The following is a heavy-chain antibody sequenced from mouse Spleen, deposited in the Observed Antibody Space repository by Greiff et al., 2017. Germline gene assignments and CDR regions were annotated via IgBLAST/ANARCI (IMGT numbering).Heavy chain of an antibody. V-gene: IGHV1-55*01. D-gene: IGHD1-1*01. Sequence: QVQLQQPGAELVKPGASVKMSCKASGYTFTSYWITWVKQRPGQGLEWIGDIYPGSGSTNYNEKFKSKATLTVDTSSSTAYMQLSSLTSEDSAVYYCASSNYYYGSSSWYFDVWGTGTTVTVSS. CDR2: IYPGSGST. J-gene: IGHJ1*03. CDR1: GYTFTSYW. CDR3: ASSNYYYGSSSWYFDV.